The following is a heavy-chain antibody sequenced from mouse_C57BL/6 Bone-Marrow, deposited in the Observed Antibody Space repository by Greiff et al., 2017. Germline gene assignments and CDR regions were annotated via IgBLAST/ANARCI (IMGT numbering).Heavy chain of an antibody. CDR1: GFSLTSYG. CDR3: ASSIFAY. CDR2: IWRGGST. Sequence: QVQLKESGPGLVQPSQSLSITCTVSGFSLTSYGVHWVRQSPGKGLEWLGVIWRGGSTDYNAAFISRLSISKDNSKSQVFFKMNSLQADDTAIYYCASSIFAYWGQGTLVTVSA. V-gene: IGHV2-2*01. J-gene: IGHJ3*01.